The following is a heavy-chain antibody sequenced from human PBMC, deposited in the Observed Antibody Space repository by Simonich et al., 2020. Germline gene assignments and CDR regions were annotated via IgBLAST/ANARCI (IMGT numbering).Heavy chain of an antibody. Sequence: QVQLQESGPGLVKPSETLSLTCTVSGGSISSYYWVWIRQPPGKGLEWLGYIYYSGSTNSNPSLKSRVTISVDTSKNQFSLKLSSVTAADTAVYYCARGGLYFDYWGQGTLVTVSS. CDR2: IYYSGST. CDR3: ARGGLYFDY. CDR1: GGSISSYY. D-gene: IGHD2-15*01. J-gene: IGHJ4*02. V-gene: IGHV4-59*01.